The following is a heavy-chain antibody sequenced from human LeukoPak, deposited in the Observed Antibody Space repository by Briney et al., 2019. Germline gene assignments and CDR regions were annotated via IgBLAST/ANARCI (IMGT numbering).Heavy chain of an antibody. V-gene: IGHV4-39*07. D-gene: IGHD2-2*01. J-gene: IGHJ4*02. CDR2: IYYSGST. CDR1: GDSISSSSSY. CDR3: ARGYCSSTSCYYELDY. Sequence: SETLSLTCTVSGDSISSSSSYWGWIRQPLGEGLEWIGSIYYSGSTNYNPSLKSRVTISVDKSKNQFSLKLSSVTAADTAVYYCARGYCSSTSCYYELDYWGQGTLVTVSS.